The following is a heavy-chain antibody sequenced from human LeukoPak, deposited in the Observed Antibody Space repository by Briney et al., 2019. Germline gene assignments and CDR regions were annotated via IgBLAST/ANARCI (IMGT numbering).Heavy chain of an antibody. CDR3: ARDTRGYCSSTSCSLNYMDV. CDR1: GGTFSSYA. Sequence: ASVKVSCKASGGTFSSYAISWVRQAPGQGLEWMGGIIPIFGTANYAQKFQGRVTITADESTSTAYMELSSLRSEDTAVYYCARDTRGYCSSTSCSLNYMDVWGKGTTVTVSS. D-gene: IGHD2-2*01. CDR2: IIPIFGTA. J-gene: IGHJ6*03. V-gene: IGHV1-69*13.